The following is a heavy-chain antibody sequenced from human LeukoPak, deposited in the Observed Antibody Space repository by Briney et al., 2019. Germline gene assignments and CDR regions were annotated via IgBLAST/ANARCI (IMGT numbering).Heavy chain of an antibody. J-gene: IGHJ5*02. CDR2: MNPNSGNT. CDR1: GYTFTSYD. Sequence: ASVKVSCKASGYTFTSYDINWVRQATGQGLEWMGWMNPNSGNTGYAQKFQDRVTMTRNTSISTAYMELSSLRSEDTAVYYCATALGYCSSTSWCTWGQGTLVTVSS. V-gene: IGHV1-8*01. D-gene: IGHD2-2*01. CDR3: ATALGYCSSTSWCT.